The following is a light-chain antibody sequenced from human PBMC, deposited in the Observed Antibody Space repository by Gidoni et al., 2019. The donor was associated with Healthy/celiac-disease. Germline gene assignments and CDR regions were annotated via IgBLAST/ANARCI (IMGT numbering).Light chain of an antibody. J-gene: IGKJ1*01. CDR2: GAS. V-gene: IGKV3-15*01. Sequence: EIVMTQSPATLSVSPGERATLSCRASQSVSSNLAWYQQKPGQAPRLLIYGASTRATGIPARFSGSGSGTEFTITISSLQSEDFAVYYCQKYNNWWTFGQGTKVEIK. CDR3: QKYNNWWT. CDR1: QSVSSN.